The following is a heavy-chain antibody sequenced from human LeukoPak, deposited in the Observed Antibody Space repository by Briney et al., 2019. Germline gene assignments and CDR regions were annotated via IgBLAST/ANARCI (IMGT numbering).Heavy chain of an antibody. J-gene: IGHJ6*02. V-gene: IGHV3-23*01. Sequence: QPGGSLRLSCAASGFTFSSYAMSWVRQAPGKGLEWVSAISGSGGSTYYADSVKGRFTISRDNFKNTLYLQMNSLRAEDTAVYYCAKDSAPIPLLEWLRGYGMDVWGQGTTVTVSS. CDR2: ISGSGGST. D-gene: IGHD3-3*01. CDR1: GFTFSSYA. CDR3: AKDSAPIPLLEWLRGYGMDV.